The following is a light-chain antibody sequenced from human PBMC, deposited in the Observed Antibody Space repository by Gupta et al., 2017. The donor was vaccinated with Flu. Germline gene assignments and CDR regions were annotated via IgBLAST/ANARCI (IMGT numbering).Light chain of an antibody. Sequence: QSILTQPPSVSAAPGQRVAISCSGSRSDIGINYVSWYQHVPGTAPQLLIFENNNLPPGSPVRFPATKFGTSAALVITGLQTGDEADYYGVTCDDGLSAPFFGGGTQLTVL. CDR3: VTCDDGLSAPF. J-gene: IGLJ2*01. CDR1: RSDIGINY. CDR2: ENN. V-gene: IGLV1-51*02.